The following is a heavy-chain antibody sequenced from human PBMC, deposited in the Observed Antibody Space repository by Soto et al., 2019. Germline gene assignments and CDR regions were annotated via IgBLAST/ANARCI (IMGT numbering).Heavy chain of an antibody. Sequence: SETLSLTCTVSGGSVTNSSYYWGWIRQSPGKGLEWIGRIYTSGSTNYNPSLKSRVTMSVDTSKNQFSLKLSSVTAADTAVYYCARDHEEWNWFDPWGQGTLVTVSS. D-gene: IGHD3-3*01. CDR2: IYTSGST. CDR1: GGSVTNSSYY. J-gene: IGHJ5*02. CDR3: ARDHEEWNWFDP. V-gene: IGHV4-39*07.